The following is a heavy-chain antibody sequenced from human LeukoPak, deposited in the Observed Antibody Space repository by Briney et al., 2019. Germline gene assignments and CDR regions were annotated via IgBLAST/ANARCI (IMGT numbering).Heavy chain of an antibody. CDR2: IDTDGSSA. Sequence: PEGSLRLSCAASGFTFSDYWMHWVRQAPGKGLVWVSRIDTDGSSATYADSVKGRFTISRDNAKNTVYLQMNSLSVEDTGVYYCASALTTVTPHFHYWGQGTLVTVSS. J-gene: IGHJ4*02. CDR1: GFTFSDYW. D-gene: IGHD4-17*01. V-gene: IGHV3-74*01. CDR3: ASALTTVTPHFHY.